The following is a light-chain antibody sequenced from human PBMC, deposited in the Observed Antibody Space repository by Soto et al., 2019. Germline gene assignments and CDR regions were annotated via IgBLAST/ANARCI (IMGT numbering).Light chain of an antibody. Sequence: EVVLTQSPGTLSLSPGERATLSCRASQSVANNYLAWYQQRPGQAPRLLIYDASSRAAGIPDRFSGSGSGTDFTLTISRLEPEDFGVFFCHHYGRSPIFTFGPGTTVDMK. CDR2: DAS. CDR1: QSVANNY. CDR3: HHYGRSPIFT. J-gene: IGKJ3*01. V-gene: IGKV3-20*01.